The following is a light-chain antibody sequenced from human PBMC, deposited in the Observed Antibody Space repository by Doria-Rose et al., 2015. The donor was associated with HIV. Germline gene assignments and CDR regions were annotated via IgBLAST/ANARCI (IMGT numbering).Light chain of an antibody. Sequence: SLTISCTGTSSDVGGFGYVSWYQQHPGKAPTLMIYDVSNRPSGVSNRFSGSKSGDTASLIISGLQAEDEADYYCNSYTTSSTHNYVFGTGTKVTGL. CDR1: SSDVGGFGY. CDR2: DVS. V-gene: IGLV2-14*03. J-gene: IGLJ1*01. CDR3: NSYTTSSTHNYV.